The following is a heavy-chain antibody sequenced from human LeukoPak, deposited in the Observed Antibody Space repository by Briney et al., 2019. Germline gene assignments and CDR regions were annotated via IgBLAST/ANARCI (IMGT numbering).Heavy chain of an antibody. Sequence: SETLSLTCAVSGAFIDTTSYYCGWIRQPPGKGLEWIGSIYYSGDTHYNPSLKSRVTISADTSKNQFSLKLSSVTAADTAVYYCAIDYGDYPDYWGQGTLVSVSS. CDR2: IYYSGDT. CDR3: AIDYGDYPDY. V-gene: IGHV4-39*01. CDR1: GAFIDTTSYY. D-gene: IGHD4-17*01. J-gene: IGHJ4*02.